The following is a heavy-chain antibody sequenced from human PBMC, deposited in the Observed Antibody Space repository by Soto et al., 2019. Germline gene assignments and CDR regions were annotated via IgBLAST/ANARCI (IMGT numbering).Heavy chain of an antibody. Sequence: ASVKVSCKASGYTFTSYAMHWVRQAPGQRLEWMGWINAGNGNTKYSQKFQGRVTITRDTSASTAYMELSSLRSEDTAVYYCARAPSGSYRLDYYYYGWDVWGLGTTVTVSS. J-gene: IGHJ6*02. CDR1: GYTFTSYA. CDR2: INAGNGNT. D-gene: IGHD1-26*01. V-gene: IGHV1-3*01. CDR3: ARAPSGSYRLDYYYYGWDV.